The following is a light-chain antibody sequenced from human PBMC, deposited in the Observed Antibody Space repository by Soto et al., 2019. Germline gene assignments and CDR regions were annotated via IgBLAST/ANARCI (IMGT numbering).Light chain of an antibody. CDR1: QTVSTNY. CDR3: QPYNNWPLT. Sequence: EIVLTQSPGTLSLSPGERATLSCRASQTVSTNYLAWYQQKPGQAPRLLIYGASKRATGIPDRFSGSGSGTDFTLTISRLEPEDFAVYCCQPYNNWPLTFGGGTKVESK. CDR2: GAS. J-gene: IGKJ4*01. V-gene: IGKV3-20*01.